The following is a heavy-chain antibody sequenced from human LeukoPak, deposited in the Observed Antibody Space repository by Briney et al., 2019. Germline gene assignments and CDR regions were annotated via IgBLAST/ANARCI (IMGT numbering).Heavy chain of an antibody. V-gene: IGHV3-7*01. CDR3: ARDSPPDYPTSYYYYGMDV. CDR1: GFTFSSYW. Sequence: GGSLRLSCAASGFTFSSYWMSWVRQAPGKGLEWVANIKQDGSEKYYVASVKGRFTISRDNAKNSLYLQMNSLRAEDTAVYYCARDSPPDYPTSYYYYGMDVWGQGTTVTVSS. CDR2: IKQDGSEK. D-gene: IGHD4-11*01. J-gene: IGHJ6*02.